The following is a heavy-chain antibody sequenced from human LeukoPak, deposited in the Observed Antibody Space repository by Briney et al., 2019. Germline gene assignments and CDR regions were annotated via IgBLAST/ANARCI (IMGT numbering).Heavy chain of an antibody. V-gene: IGHV1-69*06. J-gene: IGHJ5*02. CDR1: GVTVSTYA. CDR2: IIPIFGTV. D-gene: IGHD3-3*01. Sequence: ASVKVSCKASGVTVSTYAISWVRQAPGQGLEWMGRIIPIFGTVKYAQKFQGRVTITADKSTNTAYMELSSVRSEDTAVYYCARDNEGEDYDFWSGYYTNWFDTWGQGTLVTVSS. CDR3: ARDNEGEDYDFWSGYYTNWFDT.